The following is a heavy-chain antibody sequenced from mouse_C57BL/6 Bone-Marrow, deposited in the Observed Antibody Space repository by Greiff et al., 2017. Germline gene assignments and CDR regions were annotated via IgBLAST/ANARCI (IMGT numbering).Heavy chain of an antibody. V-gene: IGHV1-64*01. D-gene: IGHD2-4*01. CDR3: ARSDDYGIWYFDV. CDR2: IHPNSGST. CDR1: GYTFTSYW. J-gene: IGHJ1*03. Sequence: QVQLQQPGAELVKPGASVKLSCKASGYTFTSYWMHWVKQRPGQGLEWIGMIHPNSGSTNYNEKFKSKATLTVDKSSSTAYMQLSSLTSEDAAVYSCARSDDYGIWYFDVWGTGTTVTVSS.